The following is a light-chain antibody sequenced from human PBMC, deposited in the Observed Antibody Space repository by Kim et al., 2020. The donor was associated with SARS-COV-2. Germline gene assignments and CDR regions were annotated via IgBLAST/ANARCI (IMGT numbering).Light chain of an antibody. Sequence: GKTVTTSCTRSSGSIASNYVKWYQQRPGSAPTTVIYEDNQRPSGVPDRFSGSIDSSSNSASLTISGLKTEDEADYYCQSYDSSNVVFGGGTQLTVL. CDR3: QSYDSSNVV. CDR1: SGSIASNY. CDR2: EDN. V-gene: IGLV6-57*03. J-gene: IGLJ2*01.